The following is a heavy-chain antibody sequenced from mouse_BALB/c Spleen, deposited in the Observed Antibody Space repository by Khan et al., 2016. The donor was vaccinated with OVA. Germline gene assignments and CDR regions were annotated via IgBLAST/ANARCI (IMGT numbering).Heavy chain of an antibody. CDR1: GYSITSDYA. J-gene: IGHJ4*01. D-gene: IGHD2-12*01. V-gene: IGHV3-2*02. CDR3: ARSLYYSYGYALDC. CDR2: ISSTGST. Sequence: EVKLEELGPGLVKPSQSLSLTCTVTGYSITSDYAWNWIRQFPGNKLEWMGYISSTGSTSYNPSLKSRISITRDTSKNQFFLQLKSVTTEDTATYYCARSLYYSYGYALDCWGRGTSVTVSS.